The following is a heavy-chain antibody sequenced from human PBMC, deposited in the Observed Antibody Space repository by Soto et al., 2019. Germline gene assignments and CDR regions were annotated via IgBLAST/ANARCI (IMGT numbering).Heavy chain of an antibody. V-gene: IGHV4-4*02. CDR2: IYHSGST. CDR3: LRGGSCYPFLARSCYYYYGMDV. J-gene: IGHJ6*02. Sequence: SETLSLTCAVSGGSISSSNWWSWVRQPPGKGLEWIGEIYHSGSTNYNPSLKSRVTISVDKSKNQFSLKLSSVTAADTAVYYCLRGGSCYPFLARSCYYYYGMDVWGQGTTVTVSS. CDR1: GGSISSSNW. D-gene: IGHD2-15*01.